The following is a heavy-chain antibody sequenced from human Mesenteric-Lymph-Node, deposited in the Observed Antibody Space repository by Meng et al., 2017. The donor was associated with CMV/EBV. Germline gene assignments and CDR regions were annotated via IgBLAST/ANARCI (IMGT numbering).Heavy chain of an antibody. D-gene: IGHD1-14*01. Sequence: GESLKISCAASGFTVSSTYMSWVRQAPGKGLEWVGRTRNKANSYTTEYAASVKGRFTISRDDSKNSLYLQMNSLKTEDTAVYYCARVKWGTLDYWGQGTLVTVSS. CDR3: ARVKWGTLDY. J-gene: IGHJ4*02. V-gene: IGHV3-72*01. CDR1: GFTVSSTY. CDR2: TRNKANSYTT.